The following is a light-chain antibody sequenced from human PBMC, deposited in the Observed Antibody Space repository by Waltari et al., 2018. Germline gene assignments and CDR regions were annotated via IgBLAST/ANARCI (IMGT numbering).Light chain of an antibody. CDR2: DVN. J-gene: IGLJ3*02. CDR3: CSYAGSSVSV. V-gene: IGLV2-23*02. Sequence: QSALTQTATVSGSPGQSITISCTGSSSDVGKYNLVYWYRQHPGEAPKLIIYDVNKRPLGVSNRFSGSKSGNTASLTISGLQAADEADYYCCSYAGSSVSVFGGGTKVTVL. CDR1: SSDVGKYNL.